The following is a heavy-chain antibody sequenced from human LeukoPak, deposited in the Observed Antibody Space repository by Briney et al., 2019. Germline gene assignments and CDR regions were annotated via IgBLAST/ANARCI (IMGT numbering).Heavy chain of an antibody. V-gene: IGHV4-34*01. D-gene: IGHD6-19*01. CDR3: ATPTRGGIAVTGTFGH. Sequence: PSETLSLTCAGSGGAFTGYYWSWIRQPPGKGLEWIGEINHSGATNYNPSLKSRVTISVDTSKYQFSLRLTSVSAADTGVYYCATPTRGGIAVTGTFGHWGQGTQVTVSS. CDR2: INHSGAT. CDR1: GGAFTGYY. J-gene: IGHJ4*02.